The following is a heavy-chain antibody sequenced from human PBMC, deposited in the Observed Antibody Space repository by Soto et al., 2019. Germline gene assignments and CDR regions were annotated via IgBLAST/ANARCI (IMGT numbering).Heavy chain of an antibody. CDR1: GGSISGYY. CDR3: ARHFPGPRVEYQLPRPYYYYYGMDV. Sequence: SETLSLTCTVSGGSISGYYWSWIRQPPGKGLEWIGSVYYTGNTHYNPSLKSRVTISVDTSKSQFSLKLTSVTAADTAVYYCARHFPGPRVEYQLPRPYYYYYGMDVWGQGTTVTVSS. V-gene: IGHV4-39*01. CDR2: VYYTGNT. D-gene: IGHD2-2*01. J-gene: IGHJ6*02.